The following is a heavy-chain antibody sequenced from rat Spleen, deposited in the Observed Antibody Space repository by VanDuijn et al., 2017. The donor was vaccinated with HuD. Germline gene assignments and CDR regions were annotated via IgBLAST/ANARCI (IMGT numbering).Heavy chain of an antibody. CDR1: GFTFNNYW. J-gene: IGHJ3*01. V-gene: IGHV5-31*01. CDR3: ARPSYGYPFAY. Sequence: EVQLVESGGGLVQPGRSLKLSCVASGFTFNNYWMTWIRQAPGKGLEWVVSIINTGGSTYYRDSMKGRFTISRDNAKSTLYLQMDSLRSEDTATYYCARPSYGYPFAYWGQGTLVTVSS. D-gene: IGHD1-7*01. CDR2: IINTGGST.